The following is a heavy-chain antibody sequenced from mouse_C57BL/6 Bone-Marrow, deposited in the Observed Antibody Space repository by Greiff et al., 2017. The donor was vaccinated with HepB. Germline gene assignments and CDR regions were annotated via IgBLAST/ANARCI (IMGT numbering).Heavy chain of an antibody. CDR3: ARDADYYGSRYWYFDV. J-gene: IGHJ1*03. V-gene: IGHV7-1*01. D-gene: IGHD1-1*01. CDR1: GFTFSDFY. Sequence: EVKVVESGGGLVQSGRSLRLSCATSGFTFSDFYMEWVRQAPGKGLEWIAASRNKANDYTTEYSASVKGRFIVSGDTSQSILYLQMNALRAEDTAIYYCARDADYYGSRYWYFDVWGTGTTVTVSS. CDR2: SRNKANDYTT.